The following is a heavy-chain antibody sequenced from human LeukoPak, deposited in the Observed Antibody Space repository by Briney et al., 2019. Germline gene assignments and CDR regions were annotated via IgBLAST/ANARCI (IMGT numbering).Heavy chain of an antibody. Sequence: GGSLRLSCAASGFTFSSYGMHWVRQAPGKGLEWVAFIRNDGSNKYYADSVKGRFTISRDNSKNTLYLQMNSLRAEDTAVYYCAKRGMGTVDYWGQGTLVTVSS. V-gene: IGHV3-30*02. CDR2: IRNDGSNK. D-gene: IGHD5-24*01. CDR1: GFTFSSYG. J-gene: IGHJ4*02. CDR3: AKRGMGTVDY.